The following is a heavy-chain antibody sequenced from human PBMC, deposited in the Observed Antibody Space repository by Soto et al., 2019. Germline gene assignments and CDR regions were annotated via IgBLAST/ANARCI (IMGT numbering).Heavy chain of an antibody. CDR2: ISGSGGST. D-gene: IGHD2-21*02. J-gene: IGHJ5*02. Sequence: EVQLLESGGGLVQPGGSLRLSCVASGFTFSGNVMSWVRQAPGKGLEWISIISGSGGSTYYADSVKGRFTISRDNSNNTLYLQMHSLTAADTAVYYCGKNGCGGDCYSSVAGNWFDPWGQGTLVTVSS. V-gene: IGHV3-23*01. CDR3: GKNGCGGDCYSSVAGNWFDP. CDR1: GFTFSGNV.